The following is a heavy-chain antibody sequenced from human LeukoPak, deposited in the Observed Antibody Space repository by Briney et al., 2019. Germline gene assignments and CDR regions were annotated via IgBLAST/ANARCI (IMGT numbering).Heavy chain of an antibody. V-gene: IGHV4-39*07. CDR2: IYYSGST. Sequence: PSETLFLTCTVSGGSISSSSYYWGSIRQPPGKGLEWIGSIYYSGSTYYNPSPKSRVTISVDTSKNKFSLKLSSVTAADTAVYYCARVPSGAYFDTIPFDYWGQGTLVTVSS. J-gene: IGHJ4*02. CDR1: GGSISSSSYY. D-gene: IGHD3-9*01. CDR3: ARVPSGAYFDTIPFDY.